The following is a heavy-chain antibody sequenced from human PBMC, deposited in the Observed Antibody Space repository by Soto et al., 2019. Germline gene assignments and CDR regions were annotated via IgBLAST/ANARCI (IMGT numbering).Heavy chain of an antibody. CDR1: GYTFTGYY. J-gene: IGHJ6*02. Sequence: ASVKVSCKASGYTFTGYYMHWVRQAPGQGLEWMGWINPNSGGTNYAQKFQGRVTMTRDTSISTAYMELSRLRSDDTAVYYCARGDTAMVNYYYYGMDVWGQGTTVTVSS. CDR2: INPNSGGT. D-gene: IGHD5-18*01. V-gene: IGHV1-2*02. CDR3: ARGDTAMVNYYYYGMDV.